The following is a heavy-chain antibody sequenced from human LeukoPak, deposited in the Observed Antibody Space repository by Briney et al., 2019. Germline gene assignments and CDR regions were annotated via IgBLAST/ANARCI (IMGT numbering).Heavy chain of an antibody. V-gene: IGHV1-8*03. CDR3: AKYWVVVVGRDAFDI. CDR2: MNPNSANT. D-gene: IGHD2-15*01. Sequence: ASVKVSCKASGYTFTSYDINWVRQATGQGLEWMGWMNPNSANTGYAQKFQGRVTITRNTSISTAYMELSSLRSEDTAVYYCAKYWVVVVGRDAFDIWGQGTMVTVSS. J-gene: IGHJ3*02. CDR1: GYTFTSYD.